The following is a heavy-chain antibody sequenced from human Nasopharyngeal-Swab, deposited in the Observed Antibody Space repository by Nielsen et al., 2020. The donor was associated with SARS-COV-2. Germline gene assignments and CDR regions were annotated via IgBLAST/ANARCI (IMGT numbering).Heavy chain of an antibody. D-gene: IGHD1-14*01. J-gene: IGHJ6*02. CDR1: GFTFSSYA. CDR2: ISGSGGST. V-gene: IGHV3-23*01. CDR3: ARTNSPYYYYGMDV. Sequence: GESLKISCAASGFTFSSYAMSWVRQAPGKGLEWVSAISGSGGSTYYADSVKGRFTISRDNSKNTLYLQMNSLRAEDTAVYYCARTNSPYYYYGMDVWGQGTTVTVSS.